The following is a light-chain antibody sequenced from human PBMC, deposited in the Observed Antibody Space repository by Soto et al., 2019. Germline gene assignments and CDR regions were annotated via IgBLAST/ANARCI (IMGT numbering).Light chain of an antibody. CDR3: TSYTTSSTYG. J-gene: IGLJ1*01. V-gene: IGLV2-14*01. CDR1: SSDVGAYNY. CDR2: DVT. Sequence: QSVLTQPASVSGSPGQSTAISCTGTSSDVGAYNYVFWYQQYPGKAPKLIIYDVTNRPSGVSDRFSGSKSGNTASLTISGLQAEDEADYYCTSYTTSSTYGFGTGTKVTVL.